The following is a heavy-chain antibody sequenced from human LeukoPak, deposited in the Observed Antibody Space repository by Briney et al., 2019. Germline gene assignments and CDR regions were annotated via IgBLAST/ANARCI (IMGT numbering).Heavy chain of an antibody. CDR3: ARDGLYCSSTSCYRGLDY. CDR1: GGSISSSSYY. CDR2: IYYSGST. D-gene: IGHD2-2*02. V-gene: IGHV4-39*07. J-gene: IGHJ4*02. Sequence: SETLSLTCTVSGGSISSSSYYWGWIRQPPGKGLEWIGSIYYSGSTYYNPSLKSRVTISVDTSKNQFSLKLSSVTAADTAVYYCARDGLYCSSTSCYRGLDYWGQGTLVTVSS.